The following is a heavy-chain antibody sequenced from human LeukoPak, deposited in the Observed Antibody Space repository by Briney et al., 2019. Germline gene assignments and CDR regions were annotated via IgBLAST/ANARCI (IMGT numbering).Heavy chain of an antibody. V-gene: IGHV3-23*01. CDR1: GFVFSNYA. D-gene: IGHD4-17*01. J-gene: IGHJ4*02. Sequence: GGSLRVSCAAAGFVFSNYAMSWVRQAPGRGLEWVSTISGRADSTYSADSVRGRFTIHRDSYKNTLSLQMDSLRAEDTAVYYCSRSPLIRESYGDKIVKFDYWGQGTLLTVSS. CDR3: SRSPLIRESYGDKIVKFDY. CDR2: ISGRADST.